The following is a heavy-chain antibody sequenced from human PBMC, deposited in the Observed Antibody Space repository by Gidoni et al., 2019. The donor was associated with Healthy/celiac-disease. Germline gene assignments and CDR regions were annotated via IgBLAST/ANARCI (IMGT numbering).Heavy chain of an antibody. CDR1: GGSISSYY. CDR3: ARDISYYDFWSGYSNWFDP. V-gene: IGHV4-4*07. CDR2: IYTSGST. D-gene: IGHD3-3*01. J-gene: IGHJ5*02. Sequence: QVQLQESGPGLVKPSETLSLTCTVSGGSISSYYWSWIRPPAGKGLEWIGRIYTSGSTNYNPSLKSRVTMSVDTSKNQFSLKLSSVTAADTAVYYCARDISYYDFWSGYSNWFDPWGQGTLVTVSS.